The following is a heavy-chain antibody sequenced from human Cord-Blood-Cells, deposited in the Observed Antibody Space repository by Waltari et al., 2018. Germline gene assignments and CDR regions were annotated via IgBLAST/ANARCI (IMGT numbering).Heavy chain of an antibody. Sequence: QVQLVQSGAEVKKPGSSVKVSCTASGGTFSSYAISWVRQAPGQGLEWMGGMIPIFGTANYAQKFQGRVTISADDSTSTAYMELGSLRSEDTAVYYCASSGSIAAAGIFDYWGQGTLVTVSS. CDR2: MIPIFGTA. V-gene: IGHV1-69*01. D-gene: IGHD6-13*01. CDR3: ASSGSIAAAGIFDY. J-gene: IGHJ4*02. CDR1: GGTFSSYA.